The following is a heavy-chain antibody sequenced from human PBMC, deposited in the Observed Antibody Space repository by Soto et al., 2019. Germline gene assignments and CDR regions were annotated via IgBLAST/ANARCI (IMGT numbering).Heavy chain of an antibody. D-gene: IGHD1-1*01. CDR1: GFTFSSHS. Sequence: QVQLVESGGGVVQPGRSLRLSCEASGFTFSSHSMHWVRQAPGKGLEWVAVISSDGSEKYYTGSVKGRSTISRDNSKNTLNLQMTSLRAEDTAVYYCARDMGYSTGTYFEYWGQGTLVTVSS. CDR2: ISSDGSEK. V-gene: IGHV3-30*04. CDR3: ARDMGYSTGTYFEY. J-gene: IGHJ4*02.